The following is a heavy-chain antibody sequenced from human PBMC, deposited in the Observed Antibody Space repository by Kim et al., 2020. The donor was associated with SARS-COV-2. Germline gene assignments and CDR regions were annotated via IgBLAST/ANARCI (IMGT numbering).Heavy chain of an antibody. V-gene: IGHV4-30-2*01. CDR3: ARGPYSDYFDY. D-gene: IGHD4-4*01. J-gene: IGHJ4*02. Sequence: YCHPSLKSRVTISMDRSKNQFSLTLTSVTAADTAVYYCARGPYSDYFDYWGQGTLVTVSS.